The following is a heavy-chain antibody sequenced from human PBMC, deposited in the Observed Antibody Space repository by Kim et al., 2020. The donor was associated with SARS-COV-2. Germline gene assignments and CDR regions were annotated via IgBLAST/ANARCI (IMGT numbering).Heavy chain of an antibody. V-gene: IGHV4-59*01. CDR2: IYYSGST. D-gene: IGHD2-2*01. CDR3: ARFSADRYCSSTSCYVYYYYMDV. Sequence: SETLSLTCTASGGSISSYYWSWIRQPPGKGLEWIGYIYYSGSTNYNPSLKSRVTISVDTSKNQFSLKLSSVTAADTAVYYCARFSADRYCSSTSCYVYYYYMDVWGKGTTVTVSS. CDR1: GGSISSYY. J-gene: IGHJ6*03.